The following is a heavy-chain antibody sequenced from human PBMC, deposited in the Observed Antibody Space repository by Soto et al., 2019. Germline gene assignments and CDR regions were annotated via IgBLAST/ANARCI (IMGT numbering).Heavy chain of an antibody. D-gene: IGHD4-17*01. CDR2: IIPIFGTA. V-gene: IGHV1-69*01. J-gene: IGHJ6*02. CDR3: ARGLLRWQAYYYYGMDV. CDR1: GGTFSSYA. Sequence: QVQLVQSGAEVKKPGSSVKVSCKASGGTFSSYAISWVRQAPGQGLEWMGGIIPIFGTANYAQKFQGRVTITADESTSTAYMELSSLRSEDTAVYYCARGLLRWQAYYYYGMDVWGQGTTVTVSS.